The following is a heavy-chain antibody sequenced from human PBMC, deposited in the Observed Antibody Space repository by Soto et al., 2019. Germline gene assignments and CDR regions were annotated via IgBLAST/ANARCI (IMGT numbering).Heavy chain of an antibody. CDR3: ARLYSKEYSDFWSGSDYMXV. J-gene: IGHJ6*03. V-gene: IGHV1-18*01. D-gene: IGHD3-3*01. Sequence: ASVKVSCKASGYTFTSYGISWVRQAPGQGLEWMGWISAYNGNTNYAQKLQGRVTMTTDTSTSTAYMELRSLRSDDTAVYYCARLYSKEYSDFWSGSDYMXVWGKGTTVXVSS. CDR1: GYTFTSYG. CDR2: ISAYNGNT.